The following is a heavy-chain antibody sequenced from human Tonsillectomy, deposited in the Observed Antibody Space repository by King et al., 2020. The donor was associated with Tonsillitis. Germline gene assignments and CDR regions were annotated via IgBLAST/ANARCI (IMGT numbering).Heavy chain of an antibody. CDR1: GFTFSGYW. CDR2: IKYDGSEK. D-gene: IGHD1-14*01. V-gene: IGHV3-7*01. CDR3: ARDDVRYFDY. J-gene: IGHJ4*02. Sequence: QLVQSGGGLVQPGGSLRLSCAASGFTFSGYWMNWVRQAPGKGLEWVANIKYDGSEKYYVDSVRGRFTIARDNAKNSLHLQVNSLRAEDTAVYYCARDDVRYFDYWGQGTLVTVSS.